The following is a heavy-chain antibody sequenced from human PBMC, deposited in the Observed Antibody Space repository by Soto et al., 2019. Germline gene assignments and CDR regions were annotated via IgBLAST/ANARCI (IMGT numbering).Heavy chain of an antibody. Sequence: SETLSLTCTVSGGSISSAAYYWSWIRQHPGKGLEWIGYVSHSGSTYYNPSLKSRVTISVDTSKNQFSLKLSSVTAADTAVYYCARDHYGMDVWGQGTTVTVSS. CDR1: GGSISSAAYY. CDR3: ARDHYGMDV. J-gene: IGHJ6*02. CDR2: VSHSGST. V-gene: IGHV4-31*03.